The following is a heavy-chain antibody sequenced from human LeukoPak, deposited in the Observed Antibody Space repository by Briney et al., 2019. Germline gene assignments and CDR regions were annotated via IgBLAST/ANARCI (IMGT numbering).Heavy chain of an antibody. D-gene: IGHD1-26*01. CDR2: IYHSGST. CDR3: ARVPYYPGYFDY. Sequence: SETLSLTCTVSGYSISSGYYWGWIRQPPGKGLEWIGSIYHSGSTYHNPSLKSRVTISVDTSKNQFSLKLSSVTAADTAVYYCARVPYYPGYFDYWGQGTLVTVSS. CDR1: GYSISSGYY. J-gene: IGHJ4*02. V-gene: IGHV4-38-2*02.